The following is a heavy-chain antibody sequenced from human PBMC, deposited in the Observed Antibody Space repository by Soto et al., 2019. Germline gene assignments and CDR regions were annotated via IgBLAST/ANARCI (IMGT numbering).Heavy chain of an antibody. CDR3: ARQGQQLITFDY. CDR2: IYYSGST. J-gene: IGHJ4*02. D-gene: IGHD6-13*01. Sequence: PSETLSLTCTVSGGSISSSSYYWGWIRQPPGKGLEWIGSIYYSGSTYYNPSLKSRVTISVDTSKNQFSLKLSSVTAADTAVYYCARQGQQLITFDYWGQGTLVTVSS. CDR1: GGSISSSSYY. V-gene: IGHV4-39*01.